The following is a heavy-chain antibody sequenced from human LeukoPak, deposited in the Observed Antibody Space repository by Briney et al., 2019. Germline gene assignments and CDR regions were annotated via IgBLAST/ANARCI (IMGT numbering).Heavy chain of an antibody. J-gene: IGHJ4*02. Sequence: SETLSLTCTVSGGSISSYYWSWIRQPPGKGLEWIGYIYYSGSTNYNPSLKSRVTISVDTSKNQFSLKLSSVTAADTAVYYCARRGEVERSGSFDYWGQGTLVTVSS. CDR3: ARRGEVERSGSFDY. CDR1: GGSISSYY. D-gene: IGHD5-24*01. V-gene: IGHV4-59*08. CDR2: IYYSGST.